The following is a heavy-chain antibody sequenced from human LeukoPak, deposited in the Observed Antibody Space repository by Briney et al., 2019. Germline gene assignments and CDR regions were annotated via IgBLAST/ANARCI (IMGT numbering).Heavy chain of an antibody. D-gene: IGHD6-13*01. J-gene: IGHJ5*02. Sequence: SETLSLTCTVSGGSISSSSYYWGWIRQPPGRGLEWIARIYYSGSTYYNPSLKSRVTISVDTPKTQFSLELSSVTAADTAVYYCARHGGRAAAGWGDNWFDPWGQGTLVTVSS. CDR3: ARHGGRAAAGWGDNWFDP. V-gene: IGHV4-39*01. CDR2: IYYSGST. CDR1: GGSISSSSYY.